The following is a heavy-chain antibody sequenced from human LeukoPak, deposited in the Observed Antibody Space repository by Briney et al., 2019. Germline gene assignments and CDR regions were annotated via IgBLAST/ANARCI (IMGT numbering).Heavy chain of an antibody. Sequence: GGSLRLSCVASGFTFGKYWMSWVRQAPGKGLEWVANIKLDGSEKNYVDSVKGRFTISRDNTKNSLYLQLNSLRAEDTAVFYCARDQYDTWSRRGNFDSWGQGTLVIVSS. J-gene: IGHJ4*02. V-gene: IGHV3-7*03. CDR1: GFTFGKYW. CDR2: IKLDGSEK. D-gene: IGHD3/OR15-3a*01. CDR3: ARDQYDTWSRRGNFDS.